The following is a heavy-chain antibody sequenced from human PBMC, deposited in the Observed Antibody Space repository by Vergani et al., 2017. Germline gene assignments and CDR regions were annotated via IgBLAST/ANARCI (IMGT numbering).Heavy chain of an antibody. CDR2: IYTSGST. J-gene: IGHJ5*02. CDR3: ARALMIYDGSGTANWFDP. CDR1: GGSISSYY. Sequence: QVQLQESGPGLVKPSETLSLTCTVSGGSISSYYRSWIRQPAGKGLEWIGRIYTSGSTNYNPSLKSRVTMSVDTSKNQFSLKLSSVTAADTAVYYCARALMIYDGSGTANWFDPWGQGTLVTVSS. D-gene: IGHD3-10*01. V-gene: IGHV4-4*07.